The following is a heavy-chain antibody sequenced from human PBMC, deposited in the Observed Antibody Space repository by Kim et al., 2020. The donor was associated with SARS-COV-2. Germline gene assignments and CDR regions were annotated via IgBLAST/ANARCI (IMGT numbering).Heavy chain of an antibody. CDR1: GFTFSTYS. CDR3: ASGYCSGGSCYSLYYFDY. CDR2: ISSSSSYI. D-gene: IGHD2-15*01. J-gene: IGHJ4*02. Sequence: GGSLRLSCAASGFTFSTYSMNWVRQAPGKGLEWVSSISSSSSYIYYADSVKGRFTISRDNAKNSLYLQMDSLRAEDTAAYYCASGYCSGGSCYSLYYFDYWGQGTLVTVSS. V-gene: IGHV3-21*01.